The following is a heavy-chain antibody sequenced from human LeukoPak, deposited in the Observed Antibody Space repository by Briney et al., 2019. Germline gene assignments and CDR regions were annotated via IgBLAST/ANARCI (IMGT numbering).Heavy chain of an antibody. CDR1: GFTFSSYW. J-gene: IGHJ5*02. D-gene: IGHD3-10*01. CDR3: ARLITVRDNWFDP. CDR2: IKQDGSEK. V-gene: IGHV3-7*01. Sequence: GGSLRLSCAASGFTFSSYWMSWVRQAPGKGLEWVANIKQDGSEKYYVDSVKGRFTISRDNAKNSLYLQMNSLRAEDTAVYYCARLITVRDNWFDPWGQGTLVTVSS.